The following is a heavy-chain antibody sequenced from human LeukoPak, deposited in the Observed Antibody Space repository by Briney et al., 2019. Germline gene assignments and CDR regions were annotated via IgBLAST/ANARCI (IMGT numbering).Heavy chain of an antibody. D-gene: IGHD5-18*01. J-gene: IGHJ4*02. CDR2: ISYDGSYT. V-gene: IGHV3-30*03. CDR1: GFSFSSYG. CDR3: ARDGAMAYFDY. Sequence: GGSLRLSCAASGFSFSSYGMHWVRQAPGKGLEWVAVISYDGSYTYYADSVKGRFTISRDNSKNMLYLQMNSLRAEDTAVYYCARDGAMAYFDYWGQGTLVTVSS.